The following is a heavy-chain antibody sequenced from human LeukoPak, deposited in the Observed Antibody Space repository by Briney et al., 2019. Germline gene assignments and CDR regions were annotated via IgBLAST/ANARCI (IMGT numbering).Heavy chain of an antibody. CDR1: GYTFTGYY. CDR3: ARDRPSIAARPSGFDY. Sequence: VASVKVSCKASGYTFTGYYMHWVRQAPGQGLEWMGWISAYNGNTNYAQKLQGRVTMTTDTSTSTAYMELRSLRSDDTAVYYCARDRPSIAARPSGFDYWGQGTLVTVSS. J-gene: IGHJ4*02. CDR2: ISAYNGNT. V-gene: IGHV1-18*04. D-gene: IGHD6-6*01.